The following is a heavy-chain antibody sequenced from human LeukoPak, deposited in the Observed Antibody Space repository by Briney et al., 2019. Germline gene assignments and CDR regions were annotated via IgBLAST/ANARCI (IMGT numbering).Heavy chain of an antibody. D-gene: IGHD2-15*01. Sequence: ASVKVSCKASGYTFTSYGISWVRQAPGQGLEWMGWISAYNGNTNYAQKLQGRVTMTTDTSTSTAYMELRSLRSDDTAVYYCARGRYCSGGSCYWTAGFDSWGQGTLVTVSS. V-gene: IGHV1-18*01. J-gene: IGHJ5*01. CDR2: ISAYNGNT. CDR1: GYTFTSYG. CDR3: ARGRYCSGGSCYWTAGFDS.